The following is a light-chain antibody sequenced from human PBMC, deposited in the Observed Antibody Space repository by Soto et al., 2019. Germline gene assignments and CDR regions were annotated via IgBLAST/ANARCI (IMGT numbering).Light chain of an antibody. CDR2: GAS. CDR3: QQYNDWPPWT. J-gene: IGKJ1*01. V-gene: IGKV3-15*01. Sequence: EIVMTQSPATLSVSLGERATLSCRASQSVSSNLAWYQQKPGQAPRLLIYGASTRATGIPARFSGSGSGTEFTLTISSLQSEDFAVYHCQQYNDWPPWTFGQGTKVDI. CDR1: QSVSSN.